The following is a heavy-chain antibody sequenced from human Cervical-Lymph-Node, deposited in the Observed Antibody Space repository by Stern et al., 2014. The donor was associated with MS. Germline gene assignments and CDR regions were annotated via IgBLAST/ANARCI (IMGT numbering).Heavy chain of an antibody. CDR1: GYTFISYG. Sequence: VHLVESGAEVKKPGASVKVSCKTSGYTFISYGLSWVRQAPGQGLEWMGWISPHNGNTHYAPTLQGRVTMTIDTSTTTAYMELRSLRSDDTAVYYCVRKGYASGWHGYFDYWGQGTMVTVSS. J-gene: IGHJ4*02. CDR2: ISPHNGNT. CDR3: VRKGYASGWHGYFDY. D-gene: IGHD6-19*01. V-gene: IGHV1-18*01.